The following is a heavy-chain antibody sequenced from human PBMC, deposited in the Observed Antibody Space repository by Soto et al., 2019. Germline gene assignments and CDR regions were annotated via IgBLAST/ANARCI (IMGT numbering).Heavy chain of an antibody. CDR2: ITGSGSAT. CDR1: GLTFSNYA. J-gene: IGHJ5*02. CDR3: AKSSDWLVNNSLDA. Sequence: GGSLRLSCVPSGLTFSNYAMTWVRQAPGKGLEWVSSITGSGSATYHADSVKGRFTISRDNAMNTLYLQMNSLRAEDTAIYYCAKSSDWLVNNSLDAWGQGTLVTVSS. D-gene: IGHD6-19*01. V-gene: IGHV3-23*01.